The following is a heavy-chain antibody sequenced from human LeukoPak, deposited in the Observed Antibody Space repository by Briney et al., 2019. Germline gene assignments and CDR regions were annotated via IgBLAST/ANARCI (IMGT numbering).Heavy chain of an antibody. V-gene: IGHV4-59*12. CDR2: IYYSGST. CDR3: ARDRPRLRGYSYGYYYYMDV. CDR1: GGSIRSYY. Sequence: SETLSLTCTVSGGSIRSYYWSWIRQSPGKGLEWIGYIYYSGSTSYNPSLKSRVTISVDTSKNQFSLKLSSVTAADTAVYYCARDRPRLRGYSYGYYYYMDVWGKGTTVTVSS. D-gene: IGHD5-18*01. J-gene: IGHJ6*03.